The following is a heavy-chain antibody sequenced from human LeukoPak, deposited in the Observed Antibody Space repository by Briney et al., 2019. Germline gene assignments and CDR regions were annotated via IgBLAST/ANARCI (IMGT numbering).Heavy chain of an antibody. J-gene: IGHJ4*02. CDR2: ISYDGSNT. CDR1: GFTLSNYG. Sequence: GALRLSCAASGFTLSNYGMHWVRQAPGKGLEWVAVISYDGSNTYYADSVKGRFTISRDNSKNTLYLQMNSLRPEDTGVYYCAKEGRRIAVAGSYFDDWGQGTLVIVSS. V-gene: IGHV3-30*18. D-gene: IGHD6-19*01. CDR3: AKEGRRIAVAGSYFDD.